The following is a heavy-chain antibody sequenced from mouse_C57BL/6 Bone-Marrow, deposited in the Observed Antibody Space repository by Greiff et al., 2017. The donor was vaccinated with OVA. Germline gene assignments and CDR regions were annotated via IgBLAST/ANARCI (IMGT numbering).Heavy chain of an antibody. CDR2: IVPSDSCT. V-gene: IGHV1-50*01. J-gene: IGHJ3*01. D-gene: IGHD1-1*01. CDR1: GYTFTSYW. CDR3: AREDYGSSYLAWFAY. Sequence: QVQLQQPGAELVKPGASVKLSCKASGYTFTSYWMQWVKQRPGQGLEWIGEIVPSDSCTNYNQKFKGKATLTVDTSSSTAYMQLSSLTSEDSAVYYCAREDYGSSYLAWFAYWGQGTLVTVSA.